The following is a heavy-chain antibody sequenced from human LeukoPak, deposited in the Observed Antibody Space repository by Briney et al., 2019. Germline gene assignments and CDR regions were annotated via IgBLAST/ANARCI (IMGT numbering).Heavy chain of an antibody. V-gene: IGHV1-2*02. CDR3: AMYSSSYDASDI. D-gene: IGHD6-6*01. CDR1: GYTFTGYY. J-gene: IGHJ3*02. Sequence: ASVKVSCKASGYTFTGYYMHWVRQAPGQGLEWMGWINPNSGGTNYAQKFQGRVTMTRDTSISTAYMELSRLRSDDTAVYYCAMYSSSYDASDIWGQGTMVTVSS. CDR2: INPNSGGT.